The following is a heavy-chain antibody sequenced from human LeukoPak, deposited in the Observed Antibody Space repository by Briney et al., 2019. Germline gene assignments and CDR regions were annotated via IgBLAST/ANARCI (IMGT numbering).Heavy chain of an antibody. Sequence: GGSLRLSCAASGFTFSSYWMSWVRQAPGKGLEWVANIKQDGSEKYYVDSVKGRFTISRDNAKNPLYLQMNSLRAEDTAVYYCARENTYYYGSGSYFGTYYYYGMDVWGQGTTVTVSS. CDR3: ARENTYYYGSGSYFGTYYYYGMDV. CDR2: IKQDGSEK. CDR1: GFTFSSYW. D-gene: IGHD3-10*01. J-gene: IGHJ6*02. V-gene: IGHV3-7*01.